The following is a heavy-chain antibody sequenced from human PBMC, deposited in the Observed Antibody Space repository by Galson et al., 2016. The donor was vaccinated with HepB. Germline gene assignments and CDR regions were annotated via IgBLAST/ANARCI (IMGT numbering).Heavy chain of an antibody. D-gene: IGHD3-10*01. CDR2: IHTSWST. CDR1: GDSISSYY. V-gene: IGHV4-59*01. CDR3: VTGREWLPDY. J-gene: IGHJ4*02. Sequence: SETLSPTCTVSGDSISSYYCNWVRQAPGKGLEWIGYIHTSWSTKYSPSLKSRVTISLDTSKNQFSLNLSSVTAAHPAVYYCVTGREWLPDYWGQGTLVTVSS.